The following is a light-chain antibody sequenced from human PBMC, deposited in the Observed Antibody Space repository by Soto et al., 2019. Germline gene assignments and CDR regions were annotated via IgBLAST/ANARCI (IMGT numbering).Light chain of an antibody. CDR3: QQYHNWWT. CDR1: QSVSSN. J-gene: IGKJ1*01. Sequence: IELTQSPATLSVSPGERATLSCRASQSVSSNLVWYQPKPGQAPRLRIYGASTRVTGIPARLSGSGSGTEFTLTISSMQSEDFAVYYCQQYHNWWTFGQGTKVDIK. CDR2: GAS. V-gene: IGKV3-15*01.